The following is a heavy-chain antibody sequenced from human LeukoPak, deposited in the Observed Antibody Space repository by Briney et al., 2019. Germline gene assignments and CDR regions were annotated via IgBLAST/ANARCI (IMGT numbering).Heavy chain of an antibody. CDR2: IYHSGST. V-gene: IGHV4-34*01. Sequence: SETLSLTCAVYGGSFSGYYWSWIRQPPGKGLEWIGSIYHSGSTYYNPSLKSRVTISVDTSKNQFSLKLSSVTAADTAVYYCARVASSGPRTWFDPWGQGTLVTVSS. CDR1: GGSFSGYY. D-gene: IGHD6-19*01. J-gene: IGHJ5*02. CDR3: ARVASSGPRTWFDP.